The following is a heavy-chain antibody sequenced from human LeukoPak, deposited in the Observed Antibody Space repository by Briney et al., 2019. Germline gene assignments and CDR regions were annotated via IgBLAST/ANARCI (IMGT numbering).Heavy chain of an antibody. CDR2: ISDSGGRI. Sequence: PGGSLRLSCVASGFAFSSYAMSWVRQAPGKGLEWVSFISDSGGRIYFADSVKGRFTISRDNSKNTLYLQMNSLRAEDTAVYYCVKVRNSGSYLDGMDVWGQGTTVTVSS. J-gene: IGHJ6*02. V-gene: IGHV3-23*01. CDR1: GFAFSSYA. CDR3: VKVRNSGSYLDGMDV. D-gene: IGHD1-26*01.